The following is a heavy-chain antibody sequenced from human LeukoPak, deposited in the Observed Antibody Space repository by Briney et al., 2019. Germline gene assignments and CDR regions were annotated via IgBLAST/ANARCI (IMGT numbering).Heavy chain of an antibody. CDR1: GGSISSYY. CDR3: AREGASGWYRLYYMDV. D-gene: IGHD6-19*01. CDR2: IYYSGST. Sequence: PSETLSLTCTVSGGSISSYYWSWIRQPPGKGLEWIGYIYYSGSTNYNPSLKSRVTISVGTSKNQFSLKLSSVTAADTAVYYCAREGASGWYRLYYMDVWGKGTTVTVSS. V-gene: IGHV4-59*01. J-gene: IGHJ6*03.